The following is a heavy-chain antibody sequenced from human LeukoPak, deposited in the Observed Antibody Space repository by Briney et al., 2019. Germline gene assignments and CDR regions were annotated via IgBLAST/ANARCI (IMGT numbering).Heavy chain of an antibody. CDR1: GGSISSSSYY. Sequence: PSETLSLTCTVSGGSISSSSYYWGWIRQPPGKGLEWIGSIYYSGSTYYNPSLKSRVTISVDTSKNQFSLKLSSVTAADTAVYYCARDQDIVVVVAATPGHYYGMDVWGQGTTVTVSS. D-gene: IGHD2-15*01. J-gene: IGHJ6*02. CDR3: ARDQDIVVVVAATPGHYYGMDV. CDR2: IYYSGST. V-gene: IGHV4-39*07.